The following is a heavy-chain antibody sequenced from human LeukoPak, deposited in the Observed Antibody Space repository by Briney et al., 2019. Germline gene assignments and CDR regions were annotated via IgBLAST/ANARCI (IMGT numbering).Heavy chain of an antibody. CDR2: IIPILGIA. D-gene: IGHD4-11*01. V-gene: IGHV1-69*04. CDR3: AKGIATVTYDAFDI. J-gene: IGHJ3*02. CDR1: GGTFSSYA. Sequence: ASVKVSCKASGGTFSSYAISWVRQAPGQGLEWMGRIIPILGIANYAQKFQGRVTITTDESTSTAYMELSSLRSEDTAVYYCAKGIATVTYDAFDIWGQGTMVTVSS.